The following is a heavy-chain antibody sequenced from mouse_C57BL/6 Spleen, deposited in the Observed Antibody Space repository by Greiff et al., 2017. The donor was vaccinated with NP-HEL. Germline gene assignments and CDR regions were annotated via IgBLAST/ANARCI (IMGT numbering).Heavy chain of an antibody. Sequence: VQLQQPGAELVRPGSSVKLSCKASGYTFTSYWMHWVKQRPIQGLEWIGNIDPSDSETHYNQKFKDKATLTVDKSSSTAYMQLSSLTSEDSAVYYCAREEDSPRLRVWGTGTTVTVSS. V-gene: IGHV1-52*01. CDR2: IDPSDSET. D-gene: IGHD6-1*01. CDR1: GYTFTSYW. CDR3: AREEDSPRLRV. J-gene: IGHJ1*03.